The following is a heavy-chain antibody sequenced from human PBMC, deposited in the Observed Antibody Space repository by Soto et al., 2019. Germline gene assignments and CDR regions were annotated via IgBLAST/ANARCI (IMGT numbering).Heavy chain of an antibody. J-gene: IGHJ6*03. CDR2: IQSGGTT. Sequence: EVQLVESGGGLVQPGGSLRLSCAASGFTVSSKYMSWVRQAPGKGLEWVSLIQSGGTTYYADSVKGRFTISRDSSKNMLPLQMDSLRAEDTAVYYCASDDILCSGGSCYGVPMAVWGKGTTVTVSS. V-gene: IGHV3-66*01. CDR3: ASDDILCSGGSCYGVPMAV. CDR1: GFTVSSKY. D-gene: IGHD2-15*01.